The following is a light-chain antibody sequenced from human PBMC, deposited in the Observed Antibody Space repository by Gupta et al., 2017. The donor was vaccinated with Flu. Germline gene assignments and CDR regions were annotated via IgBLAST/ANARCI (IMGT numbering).Light chain of an antibody. CDR3: HHERSSPFT. Sequence: EIVLTQSPGTLSLSPGERVTLSFRASQSVRSTYLAWYQQKPGQAPRLLMYGASKRATGLPDRFSGSGSGTEFTLTISRREPEDFAVYHGHHERSSPFTFGQGTLVDIK. V-gene: IGKV3-20*01. CDR1: QSVRSTY. CDR2: GAS. J-gene: IGKJ5*01.